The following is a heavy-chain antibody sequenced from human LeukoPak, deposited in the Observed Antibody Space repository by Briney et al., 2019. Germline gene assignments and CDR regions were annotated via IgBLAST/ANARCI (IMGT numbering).Heavy chain of an antibody. CDR3: ARANTYGSGIDY. D-gene: IGHD3-10*01. CDR2: IYYSGST. Sequence: SETLSLTCTVSGGSISSYYWSWIRQPPGKGLEWIGYIYYSGSTNYNPSLKSRVTISVDTSKNQFSLKLSSVTAADTAVYYCARANTYGSGIDYWGQGTLVTVSS. V-gene: IGHV4-59*01. CDR1: GGSISSYY. J-gene: IGHJ4*02.